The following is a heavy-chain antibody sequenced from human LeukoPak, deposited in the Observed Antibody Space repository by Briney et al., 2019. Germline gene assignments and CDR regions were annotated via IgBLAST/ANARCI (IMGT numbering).Heavy chain of an antibody. CDR3: ARDFEVPAAAPDYYYFYYMDV. V-gene: IGHV3-30*04. J-gene: IGHJ6*03. D-gene: IGHD2-2*01. Sequence: RPGGSLRLSCAASGFTFSSYAMHWVRQAPGKGLEWVAVISYDGSNKYYADSVKGRFTISRDNSKNTLYLQMNSLRAEDTAVYYCARDFEVPAAAPDYYYFYYMDVWGTGTTVTVSS. CDR1: GFTFSSYA. CDR2: ISYDGSNK.